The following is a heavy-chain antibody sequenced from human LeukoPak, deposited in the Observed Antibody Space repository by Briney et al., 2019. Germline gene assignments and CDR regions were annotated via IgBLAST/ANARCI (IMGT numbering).Heavy chain of an antibody. Sequence: SXXVSCKASGGTFSSYAISWVRQAPGQGLEWMGGIIPIFGTANYAQKFQGRVTITTDESTSTAYMELSSLRSEDTAVYYCARGQGYDSSGYFDYWGQGTLVAVSS. CDR2: IIPIFGTA. V-gene: IGHV1-69*05. CDR1: GGTFSSYA. J-gene: IGHJ4*02. D-gene: IGHD3-22*01. CDR3: ARGQGYDSSGYFDY.